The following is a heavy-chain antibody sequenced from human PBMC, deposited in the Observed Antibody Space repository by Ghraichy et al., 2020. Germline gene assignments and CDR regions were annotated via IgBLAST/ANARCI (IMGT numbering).Heavy chain of an antibody. D-gene: IGHD6-19*01. CDR1: GGSFSGYY. Sequence: SETLSLTCAVYGGSFSGYYWSWSRQHPGKGLEWSGEINHSGSTNYNPSLKSRVTISVDTSKNQFSLKLSSVTAADTAVYYCARSGSGWYGRPFWFDPWGQGTLVTVSS. CDR2: INHSGST. J-gene: IGHJ5*02. CDR3: ARSGSGWYGRPFWFDP. V-gene: IGHV4-34*01.